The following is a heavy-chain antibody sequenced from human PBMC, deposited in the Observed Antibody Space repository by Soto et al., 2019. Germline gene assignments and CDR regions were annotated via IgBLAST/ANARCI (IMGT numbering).Heavy chain of an antibody. CDR3: ATPTYRWLAAAGSSYMDV. V-gene: IGHV1-8*01. J-gene: IGHJ6*03. CDR2: MNPNSGNT. D-gene: IGHD6-13*01. Sequence: ASVKVSCKASGYTFTSYDINWVRQATGQGLEWMGWMNPNSGNTGYAQKFQGRVTMTRNTSISTAYMELGSLRSEDTAVYYCATPTYRWLAAAGSSYMDVWGKGTTVTVSS. CDR1: GYTFTSYD.